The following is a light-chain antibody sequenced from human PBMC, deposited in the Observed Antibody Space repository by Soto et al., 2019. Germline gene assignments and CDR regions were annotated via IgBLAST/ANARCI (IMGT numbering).Light chain of an antibody. CDR3: QQYNYWPPWT. J-gene: IGKJ1*01. CDR1: QSASNN. V-gene: IGKV3-15*01. CDR2: VAS. Sequence: ILMTQSPATLSVSPGERATLSCRASQSASNNLAWYQQKPGQAPRLLIYVASTRATGIPARFSGSGSGTEFTLTISGLQSEDFAVYYCQQYNYWPPWTFGQGTKVEIK.